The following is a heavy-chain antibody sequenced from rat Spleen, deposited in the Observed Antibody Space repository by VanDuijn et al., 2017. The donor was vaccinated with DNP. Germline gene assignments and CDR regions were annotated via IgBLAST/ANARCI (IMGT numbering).Heavy chain of an antibody. CDR3: ASSYFYDGSYYPFAY. Sequence: EVQLVETGGGLVQPGRSMKLSCAVSGFTFRNYYMAWVRQAPKKGLEWVATIHSDGSSTYYRDSVKGRFTISRDDAQDTLYLQMNSLRSEDTATYYCASSYFYDGSYYPFAYWGQGTLVTVSS. CDR1: GFTFRNYY. V-gene: IGHV5-25*01. J-gene: IGHJ3*01. CDR2: IHSDGSST. D-gene: IGHD1-12*02.